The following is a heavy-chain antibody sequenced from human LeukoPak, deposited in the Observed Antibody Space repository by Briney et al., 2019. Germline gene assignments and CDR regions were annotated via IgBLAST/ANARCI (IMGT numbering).Heavy chain of an antibody. Sequence: SETLSLTCTVSGGSISSSSHYWGWIRQPPGKGLEWIGSIYYSGSTYYNPSLKSRVTISVDTSKNQFSLKLSSVTAADTAVYYCARHQLLGDYSDYWGQGTLVTVSS. CDR1: GGSISSSSHY. J-gene: IGHJ4*02. CDR2: IYYSGST. CDR3: ARHQLLGDYSDY. V-gene: IGHV4-39*01. D-gene: IGHD1-7*01.